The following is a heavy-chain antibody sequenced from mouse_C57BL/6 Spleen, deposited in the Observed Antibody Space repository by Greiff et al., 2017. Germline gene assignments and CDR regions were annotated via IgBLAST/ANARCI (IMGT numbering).Heavy chain of an antibody. Sequence: EVQLKQSGAELVRPGASVKLSCTASGFNIKDDYMHWVKQRPEQGLEWIGWIDPENGDTEYASKFQGKATITADTSSNTAYLQLSSLTSEDTAVYYCTTTVVATSRFAYWGQGTLVTVSA. CDR2: IDPENGDT. CDR1: GFNIKDDY. D-gene: IGHD1-1*01. CDR3: TTTVVATSRFAY. J-gene: IGHJ3*01. V-gene: IGHV14-4*01.